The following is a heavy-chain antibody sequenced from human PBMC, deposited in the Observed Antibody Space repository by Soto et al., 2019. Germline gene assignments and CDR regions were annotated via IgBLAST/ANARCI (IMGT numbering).Heavy chain of an antibody. D-gene: IGHD3-3*01. V-gene: IGHV4-4*07. CDR2: IDNSGNS. CDR1: DGSISTYF. CDR3: ARGGQDFWSGPFDY. Sequence: PSSTLSLTCTVSDGSISTYFCNWIRQPAGKGLEWIGRIDNSGNSNYNPSLKSRVTMSADTSRNQFSLKLNSVTAADTAVYYFARGGQDFWSGPFDYWGQGALVTFSS. J-gene: IGHJ4*02.